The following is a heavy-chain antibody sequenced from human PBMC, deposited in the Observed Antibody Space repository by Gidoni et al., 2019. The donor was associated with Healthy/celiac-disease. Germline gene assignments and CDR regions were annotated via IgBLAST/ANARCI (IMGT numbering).Heavy chain of an antibody. CDR2: IIPIFGTA. J-gene: IGHJ4*02. Sequence: QVQLVQSGAVVKKPGSSVKVSCKASGGTFSSYAISWVRQAPGQGLEWMGGIIPIFGTANYAQKFQGRVTITADESTSTAYMELSSLRSEDTAVYYCAREERYDFWSGFDYWGQGTLVTVSS. CDR3: AREERYDFWSGFDY. CDR1: GGTFSSYA. D-gene: IGHD3-3*01. V-gene: IGHV1-69*01.